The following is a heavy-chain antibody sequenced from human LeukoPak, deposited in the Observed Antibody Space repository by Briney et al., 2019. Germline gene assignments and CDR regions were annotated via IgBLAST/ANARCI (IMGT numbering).Heavy chain of an antibody. D-gene: IGHD3-3*01. V-gene: IGHV3-9*03. CDR2: ISWNSGSI. Sequence: GGSLRLSYAASGFTFDDYAMHWVRQAPGKGLEWVSGISWNSGSIGYADSVKGRFTISRDNAKNSLYLQMNSLRAEDMALYYCAKDQGSTIFGVATPFDYWGQGTLVTVSS. CDR1: GFTFDDYA. CDR3: AKDQGSTIFGVATPFDY. J-gene: IGHJ4*02.